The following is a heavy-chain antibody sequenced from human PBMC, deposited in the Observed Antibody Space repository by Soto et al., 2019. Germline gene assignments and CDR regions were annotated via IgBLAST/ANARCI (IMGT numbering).Heavy chain of an antibody. CDR3: AKAYTPYCSSTSCYVFDY. J-gene: IGHJ4*02. V-gene: IGHV3-23*01. CDR1: GFTFSSYA. D-gene: IGHD2-2*01. Sequence: EVQLLASGGGLVQPGGSLRLSCAASGFTFSSYAMSWVRQAPGKGLEWVSAISGSGGSTYYADSVKGRFTISRDNSKNTLYLQMNSLRAEDTAVYYCAKAYTPYCSSTSCYVFDYWGQGTLVTVSS. CDR2: ISGSGGST.